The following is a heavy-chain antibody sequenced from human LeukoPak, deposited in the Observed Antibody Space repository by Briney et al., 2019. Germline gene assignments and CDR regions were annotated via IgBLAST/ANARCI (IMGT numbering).Heavy chain of an antibody. CDR2: MYHNGST. D-gene: IGHD3-10*01. V-gene: IGHV4-30-2*01. Sequence: SETLFLTCTVSGGSISSGGYYWNWIRQPPGKGLEWIGYMYHNGSTYYNPSLKSRVTISGDRSKNQFSLKLSSVTAADTAVYYCARDRDYYGSGSYIYWGQGTLVTVSS. CDR3: ARDRDYYGSGSYIY. CDR1: GGSISSGGYY. J-gene: IGHJ4*02.